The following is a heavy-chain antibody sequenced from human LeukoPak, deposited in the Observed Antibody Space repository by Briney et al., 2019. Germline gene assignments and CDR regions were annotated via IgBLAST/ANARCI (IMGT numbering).Heavy chain of an antibody. V-gene: IGHV4-61*02. D-gene: IGHD3-22*01. CDR2: IYADGSS. CDR3: PRGYYYHR. CDR1: GGSVSSDNSY. Sequence: SSETLSLTCTVSGGSVSSDNSYWNWIRQPAGEGLEWIGRIYADGSSTYNPSLKSRVTISVDSSKNQFSLRLSSMTAADTAVYYCPRGYYYHRWGQGTLVTVSS. J-gene: IGHJ4*02.